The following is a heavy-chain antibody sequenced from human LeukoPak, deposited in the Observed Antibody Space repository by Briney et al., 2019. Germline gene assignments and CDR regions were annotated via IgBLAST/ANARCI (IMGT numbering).Heavy chain of an antibody. D-gene: IGHD6-13*01. Sequence: GGSLRLSCEASGFMFSSYAMHWVRQAPGKGLEWVVVISYNGSNKYHADSVKGRLTISRDNSKNTLYLQMNSLRAEDTAVYYCAKGDLAAADSFDPWGQGTLVTVSS. CDR3: AKGDLAAADSFDP. CDR2: ISYNGSNK. CDR1: GFMFSSYA. V-gene: IGHV3-30-3*01. J-gene: IGHJ5*02.